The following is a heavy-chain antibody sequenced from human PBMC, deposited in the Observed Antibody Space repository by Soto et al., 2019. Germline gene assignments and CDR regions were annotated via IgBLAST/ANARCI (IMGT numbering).Heavy chain of an antibody. Sequence: EVQLVESGGGLVKPGGSLRLSCAASGFVFSSHSMNWVRQAPGKGLEWVSFISSSASFIYYADSVKGRFTISRDNTKNSLYLQMNSLRAEDTAVYYCARERGYSSLFDQWGQGTLVTVSS. J-gene: IGHJ4*02. CDR2: ISSSASFI. CDR1: GFVFSSHS. V-gene: IGHV3-21*01. D-gene: IGHD5-12*01. CDR3: ARERGYSSLFDQ.